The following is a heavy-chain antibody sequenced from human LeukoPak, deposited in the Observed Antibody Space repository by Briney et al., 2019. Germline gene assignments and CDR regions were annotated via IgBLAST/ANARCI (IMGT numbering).Heavy chain of an antibody. CDR1: GFTFNNYN. V-gene: IGHV3-48*01. CDR2: ISRSSSTI. J-gene: IGHJ4*02. Sequence: GGSLRLSCAASGFTFNNYNMNWVRQAPGKGLEWISYISRSSSTIYYGDSVKGRFTISRDNAKNSLCLQMNSLRAEDTAVYYCARLYCSGGSCYKGAGDYWGQGSLVTVSS. CDR3: ARLYCSGGSCYKGAGDY. D-gene: IGHD2-15*01.